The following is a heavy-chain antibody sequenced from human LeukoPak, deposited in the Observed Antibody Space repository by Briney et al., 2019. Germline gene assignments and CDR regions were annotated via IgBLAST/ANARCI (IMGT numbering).Heavy chain of an antibody. CDR3: ARAIVVVTASSYYFDY. CDR1: GGSFSGYY. CDR2: INHSGGT. V-gene: IGHV4-34*01. Sequence: SETLSLTCAVYGGSFSGYYWSWVRQPPGKGLEWIGEINHSGGTNYNPSLKSRVTISVDTSKNQFSLKLSSVTAADTAVYYCARAIVVVTASSYYFDYWGQGTLVTVSS. D-gene: IGHD2-21*02. J-gene: IGHJ4*02.